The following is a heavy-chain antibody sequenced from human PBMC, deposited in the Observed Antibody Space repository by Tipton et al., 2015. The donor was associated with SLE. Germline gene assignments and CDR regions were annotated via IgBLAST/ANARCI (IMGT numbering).Heavy chain of an antibody. CDR3: ARSGGEPFYYVSSAYYPD. V-gene: IGHV4-61*02. CDR2: LYTTGST. CDR1: GDSISSGDYY. Sequence: GLVKPSETLSVICAVSGDSISSGDYYWSWIRQPAGKGLEWIEHLYTTGSTDYNPSLKSRVAISVDTSRNQFSLKLTSVTAADTAIYYCARSGGEPFYYVSSAYYPDWGQGTMVTVSS. J-gene: IGHJ3*01. D-gene: IGHD3-22*01.